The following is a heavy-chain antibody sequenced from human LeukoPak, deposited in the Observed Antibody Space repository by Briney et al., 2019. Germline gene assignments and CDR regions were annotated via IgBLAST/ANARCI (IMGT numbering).Heavy chain of an antibody. V-gene: IGHV2-70*11. CDR3: ARQYYYDSSGQLDY. Sequence: SGPALVKPTQTLTLTCTFSGFSLSTSGMCVSWIRQPPGKALEWLARIDWDDDKYYSTSLKTRLTTSKDASKNQVVLTMTNMDPVDTATYYCARQYYYDSSGQLDYWGQGTLVTVSS. J-gene: IGHJ4*02. D-gene: IGHD3-22*01. CDR2: IDWDDDK. CDR1: GFSLSTSGMC.